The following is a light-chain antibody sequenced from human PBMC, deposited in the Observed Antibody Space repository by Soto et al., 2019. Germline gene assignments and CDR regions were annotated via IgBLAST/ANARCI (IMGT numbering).Light chain of an antibody. CDR1: QYVSVRF. Sequence: EIVMTQSPPTLSVSPGERATLSCRASQYVSVRFLAWYQQKPGQAPRLLIHGASNRATGIPDRFSGSGSGTDFTLTISRLEPEDFAVYYCQQYGGSPRTFGQGTKVDI. J-gene: IGKJ1*01. V-gene: IGKV3-20*01. CDR2: GAS. CDR3: QQYGGSPRT.